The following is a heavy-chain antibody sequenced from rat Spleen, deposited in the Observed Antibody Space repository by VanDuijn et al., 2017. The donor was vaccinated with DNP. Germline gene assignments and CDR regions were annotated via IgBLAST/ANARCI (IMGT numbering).Heavy chain of an antibody. D-gene: IGHD3-1*01. CDR1: GFNFNDHW. Sequence: EVKLVESGGGLVQPGRSLKLSCAASGFNFNDHWMGWVRQAPGKGLEWIGQINKDSSTINYIPSLKDKFTISRDNAQNTLYLQMDSLRSEDTATYYCTTGAHLIWFAYWGQGTLVTVSS. V-gene: IGHV4-2*01. CDR3: TTGAHLIWFAY. J-gene: IGHJ3*01. CDR2: INKDSSTI.